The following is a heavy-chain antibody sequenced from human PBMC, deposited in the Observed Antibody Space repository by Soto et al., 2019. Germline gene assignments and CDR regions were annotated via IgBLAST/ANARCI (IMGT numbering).Heavy chain of an antibody. Sequence: QLRLVQSGPEAKKPGASVKVSCKASGYTFATSTISWLRQAPGQGPEWMGWIKAYSGNTNYAQKLQGRLTMTTDTSTSTAYMELRSLTTDDTAIYYCPIADYGDDDYWGQGTPVTVSS. V-gene: IGHV1-18*01. CDR3: PIADYGDDDY. J-gene: IGHJ4*02. CDR1: GYTFATST. CDR2: IKAYSGNT. D-gene: IGHD4-17*01.